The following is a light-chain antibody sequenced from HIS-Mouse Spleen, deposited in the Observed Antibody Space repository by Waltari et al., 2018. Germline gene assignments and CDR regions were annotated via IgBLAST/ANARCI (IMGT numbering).Light chain of an antibody. V-gene: IGLV2-8*01. CDR3: SSYAGSNNWV. CDR2: VVS. J-gene: IGLJ3*02. CDR1: SSDVGGYNF. Sequence: QSALTQPPYASGSPGQSVPISCTGTSSDVGGYNFVSWYQQPPGKAPKLMIYVVSKRPSGVPDRFSGSKSGNTASLTVSGLQAEDEADYYCSSYAGSNNWVFGGGTKLTVL.